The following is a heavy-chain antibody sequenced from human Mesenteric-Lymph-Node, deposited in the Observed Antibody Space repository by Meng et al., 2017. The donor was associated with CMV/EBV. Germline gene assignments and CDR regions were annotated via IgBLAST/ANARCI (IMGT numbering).Heavy chain of an antibody. CDR3: AREATYYFDY. Sequence: GGSLRLSCAASGFTFRTYGMHWVRQAPGKGLEWVALISFDGSNEYHADSVKGRFTISRDNSKNTLYLQMNSLRAEDTAVYYCAREATYYFDYWGQGTLVTVSS. V-gene: IGHV3-30*02. CDR2: ISFDGSNE. CDR1: GFTFRTYG. J-gene: IGHJ4*02.